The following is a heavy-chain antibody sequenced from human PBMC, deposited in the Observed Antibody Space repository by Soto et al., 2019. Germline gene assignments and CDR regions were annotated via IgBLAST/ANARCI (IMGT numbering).Heavy chain of an antibody. J-gene: IGHJ4*02. CDR2: INPNSGGT. CDR1: GYTLTGYY. CDR3: ARITLLAYCGGDCYPDFDY. D-gene: IGHD2-21*02. Sequence: SVKVSCKASGYTLTGYYMHWVRQAPGQGLEWMGWINPNSGGTNYAQKFQGRVTMTRDTSISTAYMELSRLRSDDTAVYYCARITLLAYCGGDCYPDFDYWGQGTLVTVSS. V-gene: IGHV1-2*02.